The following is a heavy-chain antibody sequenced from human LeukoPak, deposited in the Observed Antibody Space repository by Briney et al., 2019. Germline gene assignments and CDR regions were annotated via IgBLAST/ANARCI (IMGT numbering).Heavy chain of an antibody. J-gene: IGHJ6*03. Sequence: GGSLRLSCAASGFTFDFYWMSWVRQAPGKGLEWGANIKQDGTDKYYVDSVEGRFTISRDNAKNSLYLQMNSLRAEDTAVYYCARAGPWVSSVDSVLQYNYHMDVWGKGPTVTVS. D-gene: IGHD5/OR15-5a*01. V-gene: IGHV3-7*01. CDR2: IKQDGTDK. CDR3: ARAGPWVSSVDSVLQYNYHMDV. CDR1: GFTFDFYW.